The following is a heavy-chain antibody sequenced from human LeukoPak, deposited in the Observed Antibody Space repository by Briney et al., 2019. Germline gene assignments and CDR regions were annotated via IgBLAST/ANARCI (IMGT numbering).Heavy chain of an antibody. V-gene: IGHV1-2*04. J-gene: IGHJ4*02. D-gene: IGHD6-13*01. Sequence: ASVKVSCKASGYTFTGYYMHWVRQAPGQGLEWMGWINPNSGGTNYAQKFQGWVTMTRDTSISTAYMELSRLRSDDTAVYYCARGGGSSSWPRGSYDYWGQGTLVTVSS. CDR3: ARGGGSSSWPRGSYDY. CDR1: GYTFTGYY. CDR2: INPNSGGT.